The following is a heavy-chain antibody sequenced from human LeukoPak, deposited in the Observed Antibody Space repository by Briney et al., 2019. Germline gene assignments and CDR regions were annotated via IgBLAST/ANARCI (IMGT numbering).Heavy chain of an antibody. CDR2: IYYCGTN. CDR1: GGSVSSRSYY. J-gene: IGHJ4*02. CDR3: ARDPGYSYGDYFEY. Sequence: SDTLSLTCTVSGGSVSSRSYYWSWIRQPPGKGLEWIGYIYYCGTNNYNPSLNSRVSISVDTSMNQFSLHLSSVTAADTAVYYCARDPGYSYGDYFEYWGQGALVTLSS. D-gene: IGHD5-18*01. V-gene: IGHV4-61*01.